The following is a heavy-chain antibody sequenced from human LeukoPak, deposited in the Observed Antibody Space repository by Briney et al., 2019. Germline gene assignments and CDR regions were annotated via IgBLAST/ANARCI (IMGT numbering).Heavy chain of an antibody. CDR3: ARQSYAWFGGHYYYYMDV. D-gene: IGHD3-10*01. CDR2: INHSGST. CDR1: GGSFNGYY. J-gene: IGHJ6*03. Sequence: SETLSLTCDVYGGSFNGYYWSWIRQSPGKWLEWIGEINHSGSTNYNPSLKSRVTISVDTSKNQFSLKLSSVTAADTAVYYCARQSYAWFGGHYYYYMDVWGKGTTVTISS. V-gene: IGHV4-34*01.